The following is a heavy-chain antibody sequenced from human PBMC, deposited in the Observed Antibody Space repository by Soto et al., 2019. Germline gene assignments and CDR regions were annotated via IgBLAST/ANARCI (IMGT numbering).Heavy chain of an antibody. J-gene: IGHJ3*02. D-gene: IGHD3-10*01. CDR3: ARFDPLSGSYSETDAFDI. CDR2: IYYSGST. Sequence: PSETLSLTCTVSGGSISSGGYYWSWIRQHPGKGLEWIGYIYYSGSTYYNPSLKSRVTISVDTSKNQFSLKLSSVTAADTAVYYCARFDPLSGSYSETDAFDIWGQGRMVTVSS. V-gene: IGHV4-31*03. CDR1: GGSISSGGYY.